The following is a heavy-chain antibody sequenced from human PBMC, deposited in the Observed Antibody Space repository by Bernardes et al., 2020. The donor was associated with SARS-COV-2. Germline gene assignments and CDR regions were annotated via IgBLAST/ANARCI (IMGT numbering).Heavy chain of an antibody. V-gene: IGHV4-61*02. J-gene: IGHJ4*02. CDR1: GDSISSGSHY. D-gene: IGHD4-17*01. CDR2: IYTRGST. CDR3: ARAHSLYGDYVWYFDY. Sequence: SETLSLTCTVSGDSISSGSHYWSWIRQPAGKGLEWIGRIYTRGSTTYNPSLESRVTISLDTSRNHFSLKMNSVTAADTAVYYCARAHSLYGDYVWYFDYWGQGTLVTVSS.